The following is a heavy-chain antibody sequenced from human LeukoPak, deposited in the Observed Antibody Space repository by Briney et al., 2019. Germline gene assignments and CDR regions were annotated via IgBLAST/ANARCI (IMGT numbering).Heavy chain of an antibody. D-gene: IGHD1-26*01. CDR3: ARDPNQALYSGSYYFDY. V-gene: IGHV3-11*04. J-gene: IGHJ4*02. Sequence: GGSLRLSCAASGFTFRDYYMSWIRQAPGKGLEWVAYISSSGTTINYADSVKGRFTISRDNSKNTLYLQMNSLRAEDTAVYYCARDPNQALYSGSYYFDYWGQGTLVTVSS. CDR2: ISSSGTTI. CDR1: GFTFRDYY.